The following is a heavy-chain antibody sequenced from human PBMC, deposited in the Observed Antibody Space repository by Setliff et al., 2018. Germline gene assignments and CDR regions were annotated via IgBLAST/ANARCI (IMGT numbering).Heavy chain of an antibody. CDR3: ALRRGNEWHLVRWFDP. D-gene: IGHD6-6*01. CDR1: GFSLNTTGEG. CDR2: VYWDGDQ. V-gene: IGHV2-5*02. Sequence: PTLVNPTETLTLTCTVSGFSLNTTGEGVGWIRQPPGKALEWLALVYWDGDQRYSPSLNSRLSITKDSSKSQVFLTMTNMDPVDTATYYCALRRGNEWHLVRWFDPWGPGIQVTVSS. J-gene: IGHJ5*02.